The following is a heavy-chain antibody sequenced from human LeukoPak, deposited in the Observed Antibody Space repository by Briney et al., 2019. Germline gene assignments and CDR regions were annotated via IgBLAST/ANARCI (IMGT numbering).Heavy chain of an antibody. D-gene: IGHD2-2*01. CDR2: INPNSGGT. CDR1: GYTFTGYY. V-gene: IGHV1-2*02. Sequence: ASVKVSCKASGYTFTGYYMHCVRQAPGQGLEWMGWINPNSGGTNYAQKFQGRVTMTRDTSISTAYMELSRLRSDDTAVYYCARDRIVVVPAALFYYYGMDVWGQGTTVTVPS. CDR3: ARDRIVVVPAALFYYYGMDV. J-gene: IGHJ6*02.